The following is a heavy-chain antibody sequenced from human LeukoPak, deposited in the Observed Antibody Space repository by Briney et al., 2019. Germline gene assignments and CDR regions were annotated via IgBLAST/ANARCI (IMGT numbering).Heavy chain of an antibody. Sequence: PGGSLRLSCAASGFTFSSYSMNWVRQAPGKGLEWVSSISSGSSYIYYAGSVKGRFTISRDNAKNSLYLQMNSLRAEDTAVYYCARDLSRYYNDYCGQGTLVTVSS. CDR3: ARDLSRYYNDY. CDR2: ISSGSSYI. J-gene: IGHJ4*02. V-gene: IGHV3-21*01. CDR1: GFTFSSYS.